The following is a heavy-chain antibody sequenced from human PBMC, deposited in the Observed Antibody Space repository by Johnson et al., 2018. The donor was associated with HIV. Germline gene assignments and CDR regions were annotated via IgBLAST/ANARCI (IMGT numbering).Heavy chain of an antibody. CDR3: ARRTDYYDSSGYRGGAFDI. J-gene: IGHJ3*02. D-gene: IGHD3-22*01. CDR2: INWNGGST. V-gene: IGHV3-20*04. Sequence: VQLVESGGGVVRPGGSLRLSCTASGFTFDDYGMSWVRQAPGKGLEWVSGINWNGGSTGYADSVKGRFTISRDNAKNSLYLQMNSLSAEDTALYYCARRTDYYDSSGYRGGAFDIWGQGTMVTVSS. CDR1: GFTFDDYG.